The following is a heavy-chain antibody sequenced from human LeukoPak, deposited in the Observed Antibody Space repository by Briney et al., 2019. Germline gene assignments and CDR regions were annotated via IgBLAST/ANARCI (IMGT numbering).Heavy chain of an antibody. V-gene: IGHV4-61*01. CDR3: ARCRLESGSYYYFDY. D-gene: IGHD1-26*01. CDR2: IYYSGST. Sequence: SETLSLTCTVSGGSVSDNNFFWNWIRQPPGKGLEWIGYIYYSGSTNYSPSLKSRVTMSVDTSKNQFSLKLSSVTAADTAVYYCARCRLESGSYYYFDYWGQGTLVTVSS. CDR1: GGSVSDNNFF. J-gene: IGHJ4*02.